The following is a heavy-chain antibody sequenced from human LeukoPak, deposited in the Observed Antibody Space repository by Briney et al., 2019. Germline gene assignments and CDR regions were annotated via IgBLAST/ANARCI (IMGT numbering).Heavy chain of an antibody. CDR1: GGSFSGYY. J-gene: IGHJ5*02. CDR2: TNHSGST. CDR3: ARGRYSSSWRNWFDP. Sequence: SETLSLTCAVYGGSFSGYYWSWIRQPPGKGLEWIGETNHSGSTNYNPSLKSRVTISVDTSKNQFSLKLSSVTAADTAVYYCARGRYSSSWRNWFDPWGQGTLVTVSS. D-gene: IGHD6-13*01. V-gene: IGHV4-34*01.